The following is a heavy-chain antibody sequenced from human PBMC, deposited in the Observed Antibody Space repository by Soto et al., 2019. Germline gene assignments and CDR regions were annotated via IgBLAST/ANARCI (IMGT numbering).Heavy chain of an antibody. CDR1: GFTFSYYG. V-gene: IGHV3-30*03. J-gene: IGHJ4*02. Sequence: GGSLRLSCATSGFTFSYYGMHWVRQAPGQGLEWVAVISYDGSNVHYADSVKGRFTISRDASKNTVYLQLNSLRTEDTAVYYCARGSSSSWDYFEYWGQGTLVTVSS. D-gene: IGHD6-13*01. CDR2: ISYDGSNV. CDR3: ARGSSSSWDYFEY.